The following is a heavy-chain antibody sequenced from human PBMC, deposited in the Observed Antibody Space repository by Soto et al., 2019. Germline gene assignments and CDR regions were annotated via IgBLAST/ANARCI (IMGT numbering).Heavy chain of an antibody. J-gene: IGHJ3*02. D-gene: IGHD3-16*02. CDR1: GVTFSSYE. CDR3: ARERLGELSMYAFAI. CDR2: ISSSGSTI. V-gene: IGHV3-48*03. Sequence: TGGSLGLSCAASGVTFSSYEMNWVRQAPGKGLEWVSYISSSGSTIYYADSVKGRFTISRDNAKNSLYLQMNSLRAEDTAVYYCARERLGELSMYAFAIWGQGTMVTVSS.